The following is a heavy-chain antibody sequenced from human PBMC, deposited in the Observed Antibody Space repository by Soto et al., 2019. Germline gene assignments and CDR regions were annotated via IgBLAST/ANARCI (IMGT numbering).Heavy chain of an antibody. CDR1: GGTLSGYY. Sequence: PSETLSLTCTVTGGTLSGYYWTWIRQSAGGGLEWIGRIYSSGSTNYNPSLKSRVTISLDTSMSHFSLRLRSVSAADTAVYYCARGQRFSDLFDPWGQGTLVTVSS. J-gene: IGHJ5*02. V-gene: IGHV4-4*07. CDR3: ARGQRFSDLFDP. CDR2: IYSSGST. D-gene: IGHD3-3*01.